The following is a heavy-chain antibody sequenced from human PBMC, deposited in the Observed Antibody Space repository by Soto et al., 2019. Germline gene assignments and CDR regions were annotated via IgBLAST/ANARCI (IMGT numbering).Heavy chain of an antibody. CDR1: GGSISSGGYS. V-gene: IGHV4-30-2*01. CDR3: ASGFSRGNWFDP. CDR2: IYHSGST. Sequence: PSETLSLTCAVSGGSISSGGYSWSWIRQPPGKGLEWIGYIYHSGSTYYNPSLKSRVTISVDRSKNQFSLKLSSVTAADTAVYYCASGFSRGNWFDPWGQGTLVTVSS. J-gene: IGHJ5*02. D-gene: IGHD3-10*01.